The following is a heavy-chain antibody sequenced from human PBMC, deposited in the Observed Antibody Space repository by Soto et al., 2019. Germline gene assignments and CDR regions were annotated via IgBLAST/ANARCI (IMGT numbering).Heavy chain of an antibody. J-gene: IGHJ4*02. CDR2: IYYSGST. Sequence: SETRSVTCPVSGGSVSSGSYYWSWIRQPPGKGLEWIGYIYYSGSTNYNPSLKSRVTISVDTSKNQFSLKLSSVTAADTAVYYCAREGYSYEFDYWGQGTLVTVSS. CDR3: AREGYSYEFDY. D-gene: IGHD5-18*01. V-gene: IGHV4-61*01. CDR1: GGSVSSGSYY.